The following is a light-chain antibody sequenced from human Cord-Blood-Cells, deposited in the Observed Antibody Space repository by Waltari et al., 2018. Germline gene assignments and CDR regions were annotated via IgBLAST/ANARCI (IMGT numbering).Light chain of an antibody. Sequence: DIQMTQSPSSLSASVGDRVTITCRASQSISSYLNWYQQKPGKAPKHLIYAAASLQSGVPSRFSGSGSETDFTLTISSLQPEDFATYYCQQSYSTPLTFGGGTKVEIK. CDR3: QQSYSTPLT. V-gene: IGKV1-39*01. CDR1: QSISSY. J-gene: IGKJ4*01. CDR2: AAA.